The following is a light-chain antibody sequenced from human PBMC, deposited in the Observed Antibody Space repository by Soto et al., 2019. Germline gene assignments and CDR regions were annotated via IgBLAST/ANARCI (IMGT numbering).Light chain of an antibody. J-gene: IGKJ4*01. CDR2: GAS. V-gene: IGKV3-20*01. CDR3: QQYGRSLT. Sequence: LRQSTGTRSLSTGERATLSCRASQSVSSSYLAWYQQKPGQAPRLLIYGASSRATGIPDRFSGSGSGTDFTLTISRLEPEDFAVYYCQQYGRSLTFGGGSKV. CDR1: QSVSSSY.